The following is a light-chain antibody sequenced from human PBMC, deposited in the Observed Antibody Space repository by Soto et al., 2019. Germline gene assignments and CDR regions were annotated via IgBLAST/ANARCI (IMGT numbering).Light chain of an antibody. Sequence: DIVMTQLPATLSVSPGERATLSCRASQSVSSNLAWYQQKPGQAPRLRLYGASTRATGVPDRFSGSGSETECTLTISSLQPEDFAVYYCQQYDNWPPWTFGQGTKVEIK. V-gene: IGKV3-15*01. J-gene: IGKJ1*01. CDR1: QSVSSN. CDR3: QQYDNWPPWT. CDR2: GAS.